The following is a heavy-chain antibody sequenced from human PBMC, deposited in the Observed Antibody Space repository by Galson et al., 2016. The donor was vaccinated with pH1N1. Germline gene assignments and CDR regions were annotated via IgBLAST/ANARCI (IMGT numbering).Heavy chain of an antibody. CDR1: GGTFNNYP. CDR2: IIPIFGTA. D-gene: IGHD2-2*01. V-gene: IGHV1-69*06. CDR3: ASQDIVVVPAAIPRYYYFGMYV. J-gene: IGHJ6*02. Sequence: SVKVSCKASGGTFNNYPISWVRQAPGQGLEWMGGIIPIFGTANYAQKFQGRVTITADKSTSTAYLELSSLRSEDTAVVYGASQDIVVVPAAIPRYYYFGMYVWGHGNHGNRLL.